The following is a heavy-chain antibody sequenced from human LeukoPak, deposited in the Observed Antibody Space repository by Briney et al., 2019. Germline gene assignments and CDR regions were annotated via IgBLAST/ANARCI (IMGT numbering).Heavy chain of an antibody. Sequence: SETLSLTCTVSGGSISSSSYYWGWIRQPPGRGLEWIGNIYYSGSTYYNPSLKSRVTMSVDTSKNQFSLKLSSVTAADTAVYYCARDVYGSCFDPWGQGTLVTVSS. J-gene: IGHJ5*02. V-gene: IGHV4-39*07. D-gene: IGHD3-10*01. CDR2: IYYSGST. CDR3: ARDVYGSCFDP. CDR1: GGSISSSSYY.